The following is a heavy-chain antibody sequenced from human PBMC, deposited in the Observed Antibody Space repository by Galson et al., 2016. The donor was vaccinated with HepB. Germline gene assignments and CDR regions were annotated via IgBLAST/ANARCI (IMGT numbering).Heavy chain of an antibody. CDR2: FIHMFGTA. CDR1: RGSFSNYS. CDR3: TRGDYDLWSGYFVW. Sequence: SVKVSCKASRGSFSNYSLSWVRQAPGQGLEWMGIFIHMFGTAKYGQKFEGRVAITADESRSTVYMELNSLRSEDTAVYDCTRGDYDLWSGYFVWWGQGTLITVAS. J-gene: IGHJ1*01. V-gene: IGHV1-69*13. D-gene: IGHD3-3*01.